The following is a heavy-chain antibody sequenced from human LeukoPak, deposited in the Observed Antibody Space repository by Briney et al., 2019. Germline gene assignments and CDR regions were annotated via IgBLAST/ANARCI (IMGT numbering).Heavy chain of an antibody. CDR2: ISPYNGNT. CDR1: GYTFTSYG. Sequence: ASVKVSCKASGYTFTSYGFSWVRQAPGQGLEWMGWISPYNGNTNYAQKLQGRVTMTTDTSTSTAYMELRSLRSDDTAVYYCARASVVIKTTDYWGQGTLVTVSS. D-gene: IGHD3-22*01. J-gene: IGHJ4*02. CDR3: ARASVVIKTTDY. V-gene: IGHV1-18*01.